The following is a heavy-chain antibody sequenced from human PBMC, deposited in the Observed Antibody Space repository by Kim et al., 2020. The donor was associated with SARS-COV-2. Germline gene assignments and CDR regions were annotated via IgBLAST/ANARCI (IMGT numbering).Heavy chain of an antibody. Sequence: SVKVSCKASGGTFSSYAISWVRQAPGQGLEWMGGIIPIFGTANYAQKFQGRVTITADESTSTAYMELSSLRSEDTAVYYCTADGGYCSGGSCYGYDAFDIWGQGTMVTVSS. CDR2: IIPIFGTA. D-gene: IGHD2-15*01. CDR3: TADGGYCSGGSCYGYDAFDI. V-gene: IGHV1-69*13. CDR1: GGTFSSYA. J-gene: IGHJ3*02.